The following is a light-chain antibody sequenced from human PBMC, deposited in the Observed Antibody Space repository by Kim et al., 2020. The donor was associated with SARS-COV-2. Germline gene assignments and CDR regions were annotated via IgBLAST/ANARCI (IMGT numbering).Light chain of an antibody. V-gene: IGLV2-14*03. J-gene: IGLJ2*01. CDR2: DVS. Sequence: QFINISCTGTSSDVVAYNYVSWYQQHPGKAPKLMIYDVSDRPSGVSNRFSGSKSGNTASLTISGLQAEDEADYYCSSYTSSSTLVVFGGGTQLTVL. CDR1: SSDVVAYNY. CDR3: SSYTSSSTLVV.